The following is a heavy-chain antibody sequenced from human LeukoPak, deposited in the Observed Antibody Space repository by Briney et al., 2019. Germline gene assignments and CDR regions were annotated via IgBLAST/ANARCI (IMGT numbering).Heavy chain of an antibody. D-gene: IGHD1-26*01. V-gene: IGHV3-66*01. Sequence: PGGSLRLSCAASGFTVSSNYMSWVRQAPGGGLEWVSVIYSGGSTYYADSVKGRFTISRDNSKNTLYLQMNSLRAEDTAVYYCARDSYREEGLLDYWGQGTLVTVSS. CDR2: IYSGGST. J-gene: IGHJ4*02. CDR3: ARDSYREEGLLDY. CDR1: GFTVSSNY.